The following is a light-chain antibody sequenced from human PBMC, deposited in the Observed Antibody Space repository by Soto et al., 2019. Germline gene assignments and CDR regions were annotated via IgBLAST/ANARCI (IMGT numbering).Light chain of an antibody. CDR3: SSYTSSSIDYV. J-gene: IGLJ1*01. V-gene: IGLV2-11*01. Sequence: QSVLTQPRSVSGSPGQSVTISCTGTSSDVGGYNYVSWYQQHPGKAPKLMIYDVSKRPSGVPDRFSGSKSGNTASLTISGLQAEDEADYYCSSYTSSSIDYVFGTGTKLTVL. CDR2: DVS. CDR1: SSDVGGYNY.